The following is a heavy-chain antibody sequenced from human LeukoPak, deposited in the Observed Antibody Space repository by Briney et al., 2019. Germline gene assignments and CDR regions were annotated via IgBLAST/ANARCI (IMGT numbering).Heavy chain of an antibody. CDR1: GFTVSSNY. CDR2: IYSGGST. J-gene: IGHJ4*02. V-gene: IGHV3-53*01. Sequence: PGGSLRLSCAASGFTVSSNYMSWVRQAPGKGLEWVSVIYSGGSTYYADSVKGRFTISRDNSKNTLYLQMNSLRAEDTAVYYCAKVPEGSSGYYWNDFDYWGQGTLVTVSS. CDR3: AKVPEGSSGYYWNDFDY. D-gene: IGHD3-22*01.